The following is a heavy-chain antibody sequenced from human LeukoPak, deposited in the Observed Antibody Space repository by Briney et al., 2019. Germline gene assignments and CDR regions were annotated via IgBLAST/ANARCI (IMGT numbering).Heavy chain of an antibody. V-gene: IGHV3-23*01. Sequence: PGGSLRLSCAASGFTFSSYATSWVRQAPGKGLEWVSVISGSGGSTNYADSAKGRFTISRDNSKNTLYLQMNSLRAEDTAVYYCVKAKVSSGSYFFDYWGQGTLVTVSS. CDR1: GFTFSSYA. CDR3: VKAKVSSGSYFFDY. D-gene: IGHD6-19*01. J-gene: IGHJ4*02. CDR2: ISGSGGST.